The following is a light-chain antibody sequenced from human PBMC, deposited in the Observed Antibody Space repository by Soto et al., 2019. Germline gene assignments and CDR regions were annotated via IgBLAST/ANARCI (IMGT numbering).Light chain of an antibody. J-gene: IGLJ2*01. CDR2: DVS. V-gene: IGLV2-14*03. CDR3: SASTSGSTRVV. Sequence: QSALTQPASASGSPGQSITISCTGTSSDVGGYNYVSWYQQHPGKAPKVMIYDVSKRPSGISHRFSGSKSGNTASLTISGLQVEDEDDYYCSASTSGSTRVVFGGGTKLTVL. CDR1: SSDVGGYNY.